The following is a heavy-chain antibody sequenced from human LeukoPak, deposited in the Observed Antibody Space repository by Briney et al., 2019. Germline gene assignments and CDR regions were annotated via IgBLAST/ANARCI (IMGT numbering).Heavy chain of an antibody. Sequence: GGSLRLSCAASGFTFSTYAVHWVRQAPGKGLEWVAVISYDGSNKYYADSVKGRFTISRDNSKNTLYLQMNSLRAEDTAVYYCARGFLSAAGSNFDIWGQGTMVTVSS. D-gene: IGHD6-13*01. CDR1: GFTFSTYA. V-gene: IGHV3-30-3*01. CDR2: ISYDGSNK. CDR3: ARGFLSAAGSNFDI. J-gene: IGHJ3*02.